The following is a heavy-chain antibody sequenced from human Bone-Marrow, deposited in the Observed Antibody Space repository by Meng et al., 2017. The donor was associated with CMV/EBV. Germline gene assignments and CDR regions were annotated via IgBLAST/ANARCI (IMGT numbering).Heavy chain of an antibody. D-gene: IGHD2-8*01. CDR2: VYYTGST. V-gene: IGHV4-59*01. Sequence: SETLSLTCTVSGGSMNTFYWSWIRQPPGKGLEFIGNVYYTGSTNYNPSLKSRVTISVDTSKNQLSLKLTSMSAADTAVYYCARGRWCANGVCTEDHIYFGPWGQGTLVTVSS. CDR1: GGSMNTFY. CDR3: ARGRWCANGVCTEDHIYFGP. J-gene: IGHJ5*02.